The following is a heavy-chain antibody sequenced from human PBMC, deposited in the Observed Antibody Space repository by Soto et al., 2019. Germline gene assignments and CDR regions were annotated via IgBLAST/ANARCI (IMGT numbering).Heavy chain of an antibody. V-gene: IGHV1-69*01. D-gene: IGHD6-19*01. J-gene: IGHJ3*01. Sequence: QVQLVQSGAAVRKPGSSLKVSCKASGGTFTKYAITWVRQAPRQGLEWMGGIVTLPGTTNYAQKFRGRVTISADESTSTAYLELSSLRSEDTAVYYCASGVGGLGGSSGWTDYAFDVWGQGTMVIVSS. CDR3: ASGVGGLGGSSGWTDYAFDV. CDR1: GGTFTKYA. CDR2: IVTLPGTT.